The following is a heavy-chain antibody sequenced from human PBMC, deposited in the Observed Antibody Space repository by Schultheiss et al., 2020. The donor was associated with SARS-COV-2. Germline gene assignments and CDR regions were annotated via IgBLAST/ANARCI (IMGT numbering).Heavy chain of an antibody. D-gene: IGHD5-18*01. CDR2: IAYSGST. CDR3: ARAERGYSYDNQYYYYMDV. J-gene: IGHJ6*03. V-gene: IGHV4-59*01. CDR1: GASISSYY. Sequence: SETLSLTCSVSGASISSYYWSWVRQPPGRGLEWIGYIAYSGSTTYSPSLKGRVTISADSYKNHFSLKVTSVSAADTALYYCARAERGYSYDNQYYYYMDVWGTGTAVTVSS.